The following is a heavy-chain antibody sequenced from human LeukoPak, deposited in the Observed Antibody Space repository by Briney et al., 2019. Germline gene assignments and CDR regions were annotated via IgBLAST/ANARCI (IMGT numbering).Heavy chain of an antibody. CDR1: GYSFPTYW. J-gene: IGHJ4*02. V-gene: IGHV5-51*01. D-gene: IGHD2-2*01. Sequence: GESLKISCKASGYSFPTYWIGWVRQMPGKGLEWMGIIYPGDSDTRYSPSFQGQVTISVDKSISTAYLQWSSLKASDTAMYYCARIPCSSTRCHKRFDYWGQGTLVTVSS. CDR3: ARIPCSSTRCHKRFDY. CDR2: IYPGDSDT.